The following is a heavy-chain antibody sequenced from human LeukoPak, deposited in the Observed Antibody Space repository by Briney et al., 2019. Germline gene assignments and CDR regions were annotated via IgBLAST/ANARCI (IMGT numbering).Heavy chain of an antibody. CDR1: GFTFSSYS. D-gene: IGHD1-26*01. CDR2: ISSSSSTI. V-gene: IGHV3-48*04. CDR3: ARDPRSGSYGY. Sequence: GGSLRLSCAASGFTFSSYSMNRVRQAPGKGLEWVSYISSSSSTIYYADSVKGRFTISRDNAKNSLYLQMNSLRAEDTAVYYCARDPRSGSYGYWGQGTLVTVSS. J-gene: IGHJ4*02.